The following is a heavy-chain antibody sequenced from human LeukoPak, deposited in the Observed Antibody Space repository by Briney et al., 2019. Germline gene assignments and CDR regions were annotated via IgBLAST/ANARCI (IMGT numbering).Heavy chain of an antibody. CDR1: GGSFSGYY. Sequence: PSETLSLTCAVYGGSFSGYYWSWIRQPPGKGLEWIGEINHSGSTNYNPPLKSRVTISVDTSKNQFSLKLSSVTAADTAVYYCAREDRGGSGWYLLDYYYGMDVWGQGTTVTVSS. CDR2: INHSGST. CDR3: AREDRGGSGWYLLDYYYGMDV. V-gene: IGHV4-34*01. D-gene: IGHD6-19*01. J-gene: IGHJ6*02.